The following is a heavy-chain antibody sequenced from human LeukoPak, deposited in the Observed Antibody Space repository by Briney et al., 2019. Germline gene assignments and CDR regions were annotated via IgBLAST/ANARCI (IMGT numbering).Heavy chain of an antibody. D-gene: IGHD3-10*01. J-gene: IGHJ4*02. Sequence: GGSLRLSCAASGFTVSTYGMSWVRQAPGKGLEWVSSISGGTTYYADSVKGRFTISRDNSKNTVSLQMNSLRAEDTAVYYCAKSVYHSGNYWGQGTLVTVSS. CDR1: GFTVSTYG. CDR3: AKSVYHSGNY. CDR2: ISGGTT. V-gene: IGHV3-23*01.